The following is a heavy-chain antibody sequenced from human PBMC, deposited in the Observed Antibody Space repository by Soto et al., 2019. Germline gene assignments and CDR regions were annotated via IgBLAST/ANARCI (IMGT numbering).Heavy chain of an antibody. V-gene: IGHV4-31*03. J-gene: IGHJ6*02. Sequence: SETLSLTCTVSGGSISSGGYYWSWIRQHPGKGLEWIGYIYYSGSTYYNPSLKSRVTISVDTSKNQFSLKLSSVTAADTAVYYCARVGYCSGGSCYFNYYYYGMDVWGQGTTVTVSS. CDR1: GGSISSGGYY. CDR3: ARVGYCSGGSCYFNYYYYGMDV. D-gene: IGHD2-15*01. CDR2: IYYSGST.